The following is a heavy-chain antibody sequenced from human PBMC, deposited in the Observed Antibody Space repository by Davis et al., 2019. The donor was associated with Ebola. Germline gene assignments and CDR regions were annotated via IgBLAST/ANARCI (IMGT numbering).Heavy chain of an antibody. CDR3: ARDPVHTVATYYYYYGMDV. Sequence: PGGSLRLSCAASGFTFSSYSMNWVRQAPGKGLEWVSSISSSSSYIYYADSVKGRFTISRDNAKNSLYLQMNSLRAEDTAVYYCARDPVHTVATYYYYYGMDVWGQGTTVTVSS. J-gene: IGHJ6*02. V-gene: IGHV3-21*01. CDR2: ISSSSSYI. CDR1: GFTFSSYS. D-gene: IGHD5-12*01.